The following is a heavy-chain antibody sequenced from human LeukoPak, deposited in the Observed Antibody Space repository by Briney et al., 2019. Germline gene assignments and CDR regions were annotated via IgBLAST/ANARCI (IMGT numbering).Heavy chain of an antibody. J-gene: IGHJ5*02. CDR3: ARDTRYCSSTSCYTYWFDP. CDR1: GGTLSSYA. V-gene: IGHV1-69*05. Sequence: SVKVSCKASGGTLSSYAISWVRQAPGQGLEWMGGIIPIFGTANYAQRFQGRVTITTDESTSTAYMELSSLRSEDTAVCYCARDTRYCSSTSCYTYWFDPWGQGTLVTVSS. CDR2: IIPIFGTA. D-gene: IGHD2-2*02.